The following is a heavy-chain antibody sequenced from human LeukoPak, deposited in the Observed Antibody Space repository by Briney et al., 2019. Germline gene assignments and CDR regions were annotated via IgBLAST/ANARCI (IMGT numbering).Heavy chain of an antibody. Sequence: GGSLRLSCAASGFTFSSYSMNWVRQAPGKGLEWVSFISSSSSYIYYADSVKGRFTISRDNARNSLYLQMNSLRAEDTAVYYCARDKYGDQYYFDYWGRGTLVTVSS. J-gene: IGHJ4*02. D-gene: IGHD4-17*01. CDR3: ARDKYGDQYYFDY. V-gene: IGHV3-21*01. CDR2: ISSSSSYI. CDR1: GFTFSSYS.